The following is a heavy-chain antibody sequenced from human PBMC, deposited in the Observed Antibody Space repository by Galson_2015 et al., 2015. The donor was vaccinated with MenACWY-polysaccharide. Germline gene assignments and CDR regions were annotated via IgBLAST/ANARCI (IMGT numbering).Heavy chain of an antibody. Sequence: LSLTCTVSGGSVRSDSYYWGWLRQPPGGGLEWIGYMSYSGRANSNPSLKSRVTISLDTSKNQFSLRLTSVTAADTAIYYCAREPTYSGSFGWFDPWGQGTLVTVSA. V-gene: IGHV4-61*01. CDR3: AREPTYSGSFGWFDP. CDR2: MSYSGRA. D-gene: IGHD1-26*01. J-gene: IGHJ5*02. CDR1: GGSVRSDSYY.